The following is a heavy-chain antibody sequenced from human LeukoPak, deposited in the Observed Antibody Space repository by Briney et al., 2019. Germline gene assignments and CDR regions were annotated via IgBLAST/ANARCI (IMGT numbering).Heavy chain of an antibody. D-gene: IGHD5-24*01. CDR1: GFTVSSNY. CDR2: IYSGGST. J-gene: IGHJ4*02. V-gene: IGHV3-53*01. CDR3: ASGGRWLQLDY. Sequence: GGSLRLSCAASGFTVSSNYMSWVRQAPGKGLEWFSVIYSGGSTYYADSVKGRFTISRDNSKNTLYLQMNSLRAEDTAVYYCASGGRWLQLDYWGQGTLVTVSS.